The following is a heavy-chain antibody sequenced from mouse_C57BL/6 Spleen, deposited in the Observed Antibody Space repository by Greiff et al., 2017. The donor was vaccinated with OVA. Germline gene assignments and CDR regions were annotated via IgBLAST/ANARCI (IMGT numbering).Heavy chain of an antibody. Sequence: QVQLQQSGAELVKPGASVKISCKASGYAFSSYWMNWVKQRPGKGLEWIGQIYPGDGDTNYNGKFKGKATLTADKSSSTAYMQLSSLTSEDSAVYFCARNGKTAQAYFDYWGQGTTLTVSS. CDR1: GYAFSSYW. CDR3: ARNGKTAQAYFDY. CDR2: IYPGDGDT. D-gene: IGHD3-2*02. J-gene: IGHJ2*01. V-gene: IGHV1-80*01.